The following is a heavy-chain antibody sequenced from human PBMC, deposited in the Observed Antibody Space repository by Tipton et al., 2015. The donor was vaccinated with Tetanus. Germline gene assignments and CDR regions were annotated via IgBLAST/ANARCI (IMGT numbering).Heavy chain of an antibody. V-gene: IGHV1-2*02. D-gene: IGHD6-13*01. CDR3: AAPLFRSAAGKAY. CDR1: GYTFTDFW. CDR2: INIRRGVT. Sequence: QVQLVQSGAEVKKPGASVTVSCEASGYTFTDFWIQWVRQAPGQGLEWMGWINIRRGVTQYAQKFQGRVTLTRDTSLSTAYMELSGLRSEDTAVYYCAAPLFRSAAGKAYWGQGTLLTVSS. J-gene: IGHJ4*02.